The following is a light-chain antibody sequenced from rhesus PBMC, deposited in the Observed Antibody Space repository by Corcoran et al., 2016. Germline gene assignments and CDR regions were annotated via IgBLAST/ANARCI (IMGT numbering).Light chain of an antibody. CDR3: LQYSSSPFT. V-gene: IGKV1-22*01. CDR1: QSISSW. J-gene: IGKJ3*01. Sequence: DIQMTQSPSSLSASVGDTVTITCRASQSISSWLDWYQQKPGKAPKLLGYKPSSLQRGGPSKVRVSGCWTDFPLTNNSLQPEDFATYYCLQYSSSPFTFGPGTKLDIK. CDR2: KPS.